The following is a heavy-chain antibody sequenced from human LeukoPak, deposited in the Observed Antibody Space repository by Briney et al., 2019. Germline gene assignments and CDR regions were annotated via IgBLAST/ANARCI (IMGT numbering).Heavy chain of an antibody. CDR3: ARDGRFPPEVLPRYFDY. Sequence: SETLSLTCIVSGGSVSSGSYYWGWIRQPPGKGLEWIGNIYYSGSTYYNPSLKSRVTISVETSKNQFSLKLSSVTAADTAVYYCARDGRFPPEVLPRYFDYWGQGTLVTVSS. D-gene: IGHD1-26*01. J-gene: IGHJ4*02. V-gene: IGHV4-39*07. CDR2: IYYSGST. CDR1: GGSVSSGSYY.